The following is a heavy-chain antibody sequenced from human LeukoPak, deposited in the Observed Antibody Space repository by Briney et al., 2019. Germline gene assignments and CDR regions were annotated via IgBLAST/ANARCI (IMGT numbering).Heavy chain of an antibody. D-gene: IGHD3-3*01. V-gene: IGHV4-30-4*01. J-gene: IGHJ5*02. CDR2: THNSGST. CDR3: AREGHDFWSGSRGWFDP. CDR1: AGSITSHDYY. Sequence: SETLSHTCTVSAGSITSHDYYWRWIRQAPGKGLEWIGYTHNSGSTFYNPSLKSRFTISVDTSKNQFSLKVRSVTAADTAVYYCAREGHDFWSGSRGWFDPWGQGTLVTVSS.